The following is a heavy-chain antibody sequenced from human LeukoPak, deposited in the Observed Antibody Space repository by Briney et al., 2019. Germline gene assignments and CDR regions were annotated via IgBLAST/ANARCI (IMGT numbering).Heavy chain of an antibody. CDR2: ISGSGGRT. J-gene: IGHJ4*02. V-gene: IGHV3-23*01. CDR1: GFTFSSYV. CDR3: VIPNYGDYGFY. D-gene: IGHD4-17*01. Sequence: SGGSLRLSCAASGFTFSSYVMSWVRQAPGKGLEWVSTISGSGGRTYYADSVKGRFTISRDNSKNTLYLQMNSLRADDTAVYYCVIPNYGDYGFYWGQGTLVTVSS.